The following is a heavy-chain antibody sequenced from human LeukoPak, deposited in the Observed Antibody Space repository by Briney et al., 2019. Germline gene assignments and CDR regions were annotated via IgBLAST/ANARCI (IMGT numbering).Heavy chain of an antibody. J-gene: IGHJ4*02. CDR1: GFTFSNYG. CDR3: AKTTLAVAGNFDY. Sequence: PGGSLRLSCAASGFTFSNYGMHWVRQAPGKGLEWVAVISYDGSKKYDADSVKGRFIISRANSKNTLYLQMNSLRPEDTAVYFCAKTTLAVAGNFDYWGQGTLVTVSS. V-gene: IGHV3-30*18. D-gene: IGHD6-19*01. CDR2: ISYDGSKK.